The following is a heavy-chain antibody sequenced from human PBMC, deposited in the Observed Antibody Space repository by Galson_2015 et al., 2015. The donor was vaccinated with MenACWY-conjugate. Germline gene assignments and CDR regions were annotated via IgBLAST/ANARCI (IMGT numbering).Heavy chain of an antibody. CDR3: ATSTVTTALQPFDY. D-gene: IGHD4-17*01. J-gene: IGHJ4*02. CDR1: GFTFSNYW. V-gene: IGHV3-7*03. Sequence: SLRLSCAASGFTFSNYWMSWVRQAPGEGLEWVANIKQDGSETYYVDSVKGRFTISRDNAKNSLYLQMNSLRAEDTAVYYCATSTVTTALQPFDYWGQGTLVTVSS. CDR2: IKQDGSET.